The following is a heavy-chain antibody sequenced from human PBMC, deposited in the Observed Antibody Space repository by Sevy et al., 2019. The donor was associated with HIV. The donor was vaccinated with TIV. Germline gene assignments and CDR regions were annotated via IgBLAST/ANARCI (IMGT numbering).Heavy chain of an antibody. J-gene: IGHJ6*02. CDR1: GFTFSSYD. D-gene: IGHD3-10*01. CDR2: IGTAGDT. V-gene: IGHV3-13*01. Sequence: GGSLRLSCAASGFTFSSYDMHWVRQATGKGLEWVSAIGTAGDTYYPGSVKGRFTISRENAKNSLYLQMNSLRAGDTAVYYCARRGVVQAVSIYGMDVWGQGTTVTVSS. CDR3: ARRGVVQAVSIYGMDV.